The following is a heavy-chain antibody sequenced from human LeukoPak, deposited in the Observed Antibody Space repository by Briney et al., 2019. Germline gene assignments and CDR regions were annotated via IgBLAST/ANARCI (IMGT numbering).Heavy chain of an antibody. V-gene: IGHV4-59*01. Sequence: SETLSLTCTVSGGSTSSYYWSWIRQPPGKGLEWIGYIYYSGSTNYNPSLKSRVTISVDTSKNQFSLKLSSVTAADTAVYYCARVRRAGWLEYHFDYWGQGTLVTVSS. D-gene: IGHD6-19*01. J-gene: IGHJ4*02. CDR3: ARVRRAGWLEYHFDY. CDR1: GGSTSSYY. CDR2: IYYSGST.